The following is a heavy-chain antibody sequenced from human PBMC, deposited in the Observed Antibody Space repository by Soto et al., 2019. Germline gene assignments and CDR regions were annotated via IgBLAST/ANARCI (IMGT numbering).Heavy chain of an antibody. CDR2: ISSSSSYI. J-gene: IGHJ4*02. D-gene: IGHD3-10*01. CDR1: GFTFSSYS. CDR3: ARGGTTYYYGSGSSTFDY. V-gene: IGHV3-21*01. Sequence: GGSLRLSCAASGFTFSSYSMNWVRQAPGKGLEWVSSISSSSSYIYYADSVKGRFTISRDNAKNSLYLQMNSLRAEDTAVYYCARGGTTYYYGSGSSTFDYWGQGTLVTVSS.